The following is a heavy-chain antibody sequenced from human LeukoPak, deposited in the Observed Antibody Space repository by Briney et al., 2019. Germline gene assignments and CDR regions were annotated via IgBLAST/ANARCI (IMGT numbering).Heavy chain of an antibody. CDR1: GFTFSNAW. CDR3: IWNDLGDY. D-gene: IGHD1-1*01. J-gene: IGHJ4*02. Sequence: GGSLRLSCAASGFTFSNAWMSWVRQAPGKGLEWVGRIKSKTDGETTDYAAPVEGRFTISRDDSKNKMYLQMNSLKTEDTAVYYCIWNDLGDYWGQGTLVTVSS. V-gene: IGHV3-15*01. CDR2: IKSKTDGETT.